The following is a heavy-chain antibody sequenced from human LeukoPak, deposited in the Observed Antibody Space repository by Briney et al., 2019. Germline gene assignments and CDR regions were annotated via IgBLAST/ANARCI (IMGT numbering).Heavy chain of an antibody. V-gene: IGHV3-7*01. Sequence: GGSLRLSCAASGFTFSSYWMNWVRQAPGKGLEWVANIKQDGNEKYYVDSVKGRFTISRDNAKNSLYLQMNSLRAEDTAVYYCARDRHDYVWGSYSDYWGQGTLVTVSS. J-gene: IGHJ4*02. CDR2: IKQDGNEK. CDR3: ARDRHDYVWGSYSDY. D-gene: IGHD3-16*01. CDR1: GFTFSSYW.